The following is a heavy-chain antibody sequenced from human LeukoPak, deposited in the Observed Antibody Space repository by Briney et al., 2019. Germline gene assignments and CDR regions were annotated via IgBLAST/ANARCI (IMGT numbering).Heavy chain of an antibody. V-gene: IGHV3-64D*06. D-gene: IGHD6-13*01. CDR2: ISSNGGNT. J-gene: IGHJ4*02. Sequence: GGSLRLSCSASEFTFSTYAMHWVRQAPGKGLEYVSAISSNGGNTYYADSVKGRITISRDNSKNTLYLQMSSLRVEDTAVYYCVKDTYGSSWAAFDYWGQGTLVTVSS. CDR3: VKDTYGSSWAAFDY. CDR1: EFTFSTYA.